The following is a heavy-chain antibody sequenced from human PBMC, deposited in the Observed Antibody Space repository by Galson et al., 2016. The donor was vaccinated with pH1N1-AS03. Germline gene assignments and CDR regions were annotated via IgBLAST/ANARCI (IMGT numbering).Heavy chain of an antibody. CDR1: GFTFNSYA. J-gene: IGHJ5*02. D-gene: IGHD1-7*01. V-gene: IGHV3-30*18. CDR2: ISYDGINK. CDR3: AKDGELELIGSGINWFDP. Sequence: SLRLSCAASGFTFNSYAMQWVRQAPGKGLEWVAAISYDGINKYYRDSVKGRFTVSRDNSKNTLNLQMNSLRPEDTAVCYCAKDGELELIGSGINWFDPWGQGTLVTVSS.